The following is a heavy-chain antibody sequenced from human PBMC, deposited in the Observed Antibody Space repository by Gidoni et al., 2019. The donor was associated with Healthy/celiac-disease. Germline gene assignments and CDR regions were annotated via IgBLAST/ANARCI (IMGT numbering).Heavy chain of an antibody. CDR1: GFTFSSYG. D-gene: IGHD2-2*01. Sequence: QVQLVESGGGVVEPGRSLRLSVAAYGFTFSSYGMHWVRHAPGKGLEWVAVIWYDGSNKYYADSVKGRFTISRDNSKNTLYLQMNSLRAEDTAVYYCARGGDVPGDYWGQGTLVTVSS. J-gene: IGHJ4*02. CDR2: IWYDGSNK. CDR3: ARGGDVPGDY. V-gene: IGHV3-33*01.